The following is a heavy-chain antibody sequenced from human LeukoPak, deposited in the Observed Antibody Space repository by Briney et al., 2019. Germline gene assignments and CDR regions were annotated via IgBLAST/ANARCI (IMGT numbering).Heavy chain of an antibody. Sequence: SETLSLTCTVSGGSISSYYWSWIRQPAGKGLEWIGRIYTSGSTNYNPSLKSRVTMSVDTSKNQFSLKLGSVTAADTAVYYCARGDDYYDSSGYPYWGQGTLVTVSS. CDR3: ARGDDYYDSSGYPY. J-gene: IGHJ4*02. CDR2: IYTSGST. CDR1: GGSISSYY. D-gene: IGHD3-22*01. V-gene: IGHV4-4*07.